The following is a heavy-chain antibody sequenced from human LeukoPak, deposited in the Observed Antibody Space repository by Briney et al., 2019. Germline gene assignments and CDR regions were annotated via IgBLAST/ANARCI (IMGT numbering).Heavy chain of an antibody. CDR1: GYTFTSNY. CDR3: ARGPRITMVRGGQWYYYMDV. D-gene: IGHD3-10*01. J-gene: IGHJ6*03. V-gene: IGHV1-46*01. CDR2: LNPSGGST. Sequence: ASVKVSCKASGYTFTSNYLYWVRQAPGQGLEWMGILNPSGGSTNYAQKFQGRVTMTRDTSTSTVYMELSRLRSEDTAVYYCARGPRITMVRGGQWYYYMDVWGKGTTVTISS.